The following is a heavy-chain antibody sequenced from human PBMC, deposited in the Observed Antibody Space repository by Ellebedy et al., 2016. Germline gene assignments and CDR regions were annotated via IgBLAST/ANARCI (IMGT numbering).Heavy chain of an antibody. J-gene: IGHJ4*02. Sequence: SETLSLXCRVSGASVRHADSFWSWIRQPPGKGPEWIGSIYYGVTTDYNPSLKSRATISVDTSKNQFSLKLSSVTAADTAVYYCVRRIGARPPDYWGQGTLVTVSS. D-gene: IGHD3-16*01. V-gene: IGHV4-39*01. CDR2: IYYGVTT. CDR1: GASVRHADSF. CDR3: VRRIGARPPDY.